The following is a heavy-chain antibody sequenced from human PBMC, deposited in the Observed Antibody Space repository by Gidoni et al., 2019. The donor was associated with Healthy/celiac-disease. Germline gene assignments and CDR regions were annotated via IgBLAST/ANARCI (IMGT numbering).Heavy chain of an antibody. CDR3: ARSAGYSSGWYVY. D-gene: IGHD6-19*01. Sequence: QVQLQESRTGLVKPSGTLALTCSVSGGSISSSNWWSWVRQPPGKGLEWIGEIYHRGSTNYNPSLRSRVTISVDKSKNQFSLKLSSVTAADTAVYYCARSAGYSSGWYVYWGQGTLVTVSS. CDR2: IYHRGST. J-gene: IGHJ4*02. V-gene: IGHV4-4*02. CDR1: GGSISSSNW.